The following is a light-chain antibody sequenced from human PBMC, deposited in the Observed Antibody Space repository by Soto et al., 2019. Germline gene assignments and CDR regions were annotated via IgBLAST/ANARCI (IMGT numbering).Light chain of an antibody. V-gene: IGKV3-15*01. CDR3: QQYNSWPPIT. CDR2: GAS. Sequence: EIVMTQSPATLSVSPGERATLSCRASQSVRSSLAWYQQRPGQAPRLLIYGASTRATGIPARFSGSGSGTEFTLTIGSLQSEDFAVYYCQQYNSWPPITFGQGTRLEIK. CDR1: QSVRSS. J-gene: IGKJ5*01.